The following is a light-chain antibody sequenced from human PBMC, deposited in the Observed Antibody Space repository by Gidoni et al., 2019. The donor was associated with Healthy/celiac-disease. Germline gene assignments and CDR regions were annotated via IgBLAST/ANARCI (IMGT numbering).Light chain of an antibody. Sequence: QSVLTQPPSVSGAPGQRVTISCTGSSSNIGAGYDVHWSQQLPGTAPKLLIYGNSNRPSGVPDRFSGSKPGTSASLAITGLQAEDEADYYCQSYDSSLSGSVFGGGTKLTVL. V-gene: IGLV1-40*01. CDR3: QSYDSSLSGSV. J-gene: IGLJ2*01. CDR2: GNS. CDR1: SSNIGAGYD.